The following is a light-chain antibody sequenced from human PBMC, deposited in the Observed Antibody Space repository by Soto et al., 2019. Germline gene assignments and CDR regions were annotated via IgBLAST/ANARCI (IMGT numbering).Light chain of an antibody. J-gene: IGKJ1*01. CDR2: GAS. CDR1: QSIYSAY. Sequence: ETVLTQSPGSLSLSPGERATLSCRTSQSIYSAYLAWYQQKLGQAPRLLIYGASSRATGIPDRFSGSGSGTDFTLTISRLEPEDFAVYYCQLYDNWPPLTFGQGTKVDIK. V-gene: IGKV3-20*01. CDR3: QLYDNWPPLT.